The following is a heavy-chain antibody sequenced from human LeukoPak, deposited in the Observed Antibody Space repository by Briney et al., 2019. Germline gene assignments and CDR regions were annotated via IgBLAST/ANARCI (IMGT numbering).Heavy chain of an antibody. V-gene: IGHV3-23*01. J-gene: IGHJ4*02. CDR1: GFTFSSYA. Sequence: GGSLRLSCAASGFTFSSYAMSWVRQAPGKGLEWVSAISGSGGSTYYADSVKGRFTISRDNAKNSLYLQMNSLRAEDTAVYYCARASTLYGSGSYPFDYWGQGTLVTVSS. D-gene: IGHD3-10*01. CDR3: ARASTLYGSGSYPFDY. CDR2: ISGSGGST.